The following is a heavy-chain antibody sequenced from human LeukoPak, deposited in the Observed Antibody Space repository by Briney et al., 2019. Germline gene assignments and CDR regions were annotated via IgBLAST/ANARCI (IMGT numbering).Heavy chain of an antibody. D-gene: IGHD1-26*01. CDR3: ARGWSVGAFWF. CDR1: GFTFSSYW. V-gene: IGHV3-74*01. Sequence: GGSLRLSCAASGFTFSSYWMHWVRQAPGKGLVWVSRINSDGSSTSYADSVKGRFTISRDNAKNTLYPQMNSLRAEDTAVYYCARGWSVGAFWFWGQGTLVTVSS. J-gene: IGHJ4*02. CDR2: INSDGSST.